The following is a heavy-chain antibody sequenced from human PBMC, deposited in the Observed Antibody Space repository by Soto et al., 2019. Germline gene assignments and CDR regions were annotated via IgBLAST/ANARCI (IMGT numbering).Heavy chain of an antibody. J-gene: IGHJ6*02. Sequence: QVQLVESGGGVVQPGRSLRLSCAASGFTFSSYAMHWVRQAPGKGLEWLAVISYDGSNKYYADSVKGRFTISRDNSKNTLYLQMNSLRAEDTAVYYCARDGLTGYSSRWGMDVWGQGTTVTVSS. CDR1: GFTFSSYA. V-gene: IGHV3-30-3*01. CDR2: ISYDGSNK. D-gene: IGHD6-13*01. CDR3: ARDGLTGYSSRWGMDV.